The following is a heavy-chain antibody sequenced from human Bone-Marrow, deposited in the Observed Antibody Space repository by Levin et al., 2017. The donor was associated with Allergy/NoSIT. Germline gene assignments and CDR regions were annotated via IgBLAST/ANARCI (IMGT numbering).Heavy chain of an antibody. V-gene: IGHV3-66*02. CDR2: IFSGGGT. CDR1: GFTVGSNY. CDR3: ARGGTYDILTDGYDYMDV. Sequence: GGSLRLSCAASGFTVGSNYMNWVRQAPGKGLEWVSVIFSGGGTYYADSVKGRFTISRDNFKNTVYLQVNSLRPDDTAVYFCARGGTYDILTDGYDYMDVWGKGTTVTVSS. D-gene: IGHD3-9*01. J-gene: IGHJ6*03.